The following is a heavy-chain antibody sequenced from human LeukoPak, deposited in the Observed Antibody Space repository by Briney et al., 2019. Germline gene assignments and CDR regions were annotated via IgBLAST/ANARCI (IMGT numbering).Heavy chain of an antibody. V-gene: IGHV4-59*12. CDR3: ARGGDYGDRNTFDY. CDR1: GGSISTYF. CDR2: VYYSGST. Sequence: SETLSLTCTVSGGSISTYFWSWIRQPPGKGLEWIGYVYYSGSTYYNPSLKSRVTISVDTSKNQFSLKVTSVTAADTAVYYCARGGDYGDRNTFDYWGQGTLVTVSS. J-gene: IGHJ4*02. D-gene: IGHD4-17*01.